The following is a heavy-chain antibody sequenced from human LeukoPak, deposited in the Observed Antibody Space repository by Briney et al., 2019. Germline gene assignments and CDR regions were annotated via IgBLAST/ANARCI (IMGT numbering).Heavy chain of an antibody. D-gene: IGHD3-10*01. CDR3: AAGYYYSSGSSYMDV. Sequence: SVKVSCKASGFTFTSSTMQWVRQARGQRLEWIGWIVVGSGNTNYAQKFQERVTITRDMSTSTAYMEVSSLRSEDTAVYYCAAGYYYSSGSSYMDVWGKGTTVTISS. J-gene: IGHJ6*03. V-gene: IGHV1-58*02. CDR2: IVVGSGNT. CDR1: GFTFTSST.